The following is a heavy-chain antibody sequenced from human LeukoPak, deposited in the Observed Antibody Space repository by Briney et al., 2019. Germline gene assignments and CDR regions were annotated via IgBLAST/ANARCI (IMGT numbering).Heavy chain of an antibody. J-gene: IGHJ4*02. V-gene: IGHV3-53*01. D-gene: IGHD6-19*01. CDR1: GFTVSSNY. CDR3: AKGPIIAVSYYFDY. Sequence: GGSLRLSCAASGFTVSSNYMSWVRQAPGKGLEWVSVIYSGGSTYYADSVKGRFTISRDNSKDTLYLQMNSLRAEDTAVYYCAKGPIIAVSYYFDYWGQGTLVTVSS. CDR2: IYSGGST.